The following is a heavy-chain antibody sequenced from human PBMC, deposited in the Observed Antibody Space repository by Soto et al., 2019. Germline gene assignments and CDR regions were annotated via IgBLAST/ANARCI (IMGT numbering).Heavy chain of an antibody. CDR1: GASIINNHYY. V-gene: IGHV4-30-4*08. Sequence: QVRLQESGPGLVERSQPLSLTCTVSGASIINNHYYWNFIRQPPGKGLEWIGYIYYSGSTSYSPSLESRLTISIDTSRNQFSLELSSVTAADTAVYFCARASMIGVPGFFDVWGRGTLVTVSS. D-gene: IGHD3-22*01. CDR2: IYYSGST. CDR3: ARASMIGVPGFFDV. J-gene: IGHJ2*01.